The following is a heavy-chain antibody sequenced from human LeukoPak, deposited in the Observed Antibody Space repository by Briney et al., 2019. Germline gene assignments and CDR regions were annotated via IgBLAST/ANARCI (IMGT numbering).Heavy chain of an antibody. D-gene: IGHD4-17*01. CDR3: ARDPNGNYVGAFDFQR. V-gene: IGHV3-23*01. CDR2: ISGVNT. CDR1: GFTFSNYA. J-gene: IGHJ1*01. Sequence: PGGSLRLSCAAPGFTFSNYALTWVRQAPGKGLEWVSSISGVNTHYADSVKGRFSISRDNYKNTLYLQMSSLRAEDTAVYYCARDPNGNYVGAFDFQRWGQGTLVTVSS.